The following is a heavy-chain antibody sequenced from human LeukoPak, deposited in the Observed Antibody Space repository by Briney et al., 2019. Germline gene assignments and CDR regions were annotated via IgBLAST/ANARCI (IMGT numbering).Heavy chain of an antibody. Sequence: PSETLSLTCTVSGGSISRSSYYWSWIRQPPGKGLEWIGSIYYNGNTYYNPSLKSRVTISVDTSKNQFSLKLSSVTAADTAVYYCARGGVLLPNLFDPWGQGTLVTVSS. D-gene: IGHD2/OR15-2a*01. V-gene: IGHV4-39*01. CDR1: GGSISRSSYY. CDR3: ARGGVLLPNLFDP. CDR2: IYYNGNT. J-gene: IGHJ5*02.